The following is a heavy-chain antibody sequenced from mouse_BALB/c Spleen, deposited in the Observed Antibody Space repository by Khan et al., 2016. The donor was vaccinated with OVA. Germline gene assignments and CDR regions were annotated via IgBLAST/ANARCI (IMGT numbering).Heavy chain of an antibody. CDR2: ISYSGNT. CDR1: GYSITSDYA. CDR3: ARVYGGDFDY. J-gene: IGHJ2*01. Sequence: EVQLVESGPGLVKPSQSLSLTCTVTGYSITSDYAWNWIRQFPGNKLEWMGYISYSGNTNYNPSLKSRISITRDTSKNQFFLQLNSVTTEDTATYYWARVYGGDFDYWGQGTTLTVSS. D-gene: IGHD2-10*02. V-gene: IGHV3-2*02.